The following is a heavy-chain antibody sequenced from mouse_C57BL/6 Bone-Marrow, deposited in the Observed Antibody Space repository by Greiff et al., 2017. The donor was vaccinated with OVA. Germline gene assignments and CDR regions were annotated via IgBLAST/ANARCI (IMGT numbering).Heavy chain of an antibody. V-gene: IGHV8-8*01. CDR3: ARIDDYNRTWFTY. Sequence: QVTLKVSGPGILQPSQTLSLTCSFSGFSLTTFGLGVGWLRQPSGKGQEWLAHIWWVEDKYYTPALKSRLTISKDTSKNQVFLKIANVDSADTATYYCARIDDYNRTWFTYWGQGTLVTVSA. CDR2: IWWVEDK. J-gene: IGHJ3*01. CDR1: GFSLTTFGLG. D-gene: IGHD2-4*01.